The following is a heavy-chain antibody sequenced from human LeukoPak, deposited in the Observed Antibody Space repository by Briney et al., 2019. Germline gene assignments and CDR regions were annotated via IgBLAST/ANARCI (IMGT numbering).Heavy chain of an antibody. Sequence: PGGSLRLSCAASGFTFTTYWMAWVRQAPEKGLEWVANINGDGSRKNYLDSVKGRFTISRDNSKNSVSLQMSSLRAEDTAVYYCARDPPHRFTMIEKDSWGQGTLVTVSS. CDR1: GFTFTTYW. J-gene: IGHJ4*02. D-gene: IGHD3-22*01. CDR3: ARDPPHRFTMIEKDS. CDR2: INGDGSRK. V-gene: IGHV3-7*01.